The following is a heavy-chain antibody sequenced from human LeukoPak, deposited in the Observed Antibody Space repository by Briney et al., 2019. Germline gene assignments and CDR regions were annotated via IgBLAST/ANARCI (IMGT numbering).Heavy chain of an antibody. Sequence: GSLRLSCATPGITLSRHWMSWVRQGPGKGLEWVASIKEDGSEKYYVDSVKGRFSISRDDAKNSLHLQMNSLRGEDTAVYYCARDRFGGMDVWGKGTSVTVSS. D-gene: IGHD4-23*01. CDR1: GITLSRHW. CDR2: IKEDGSEK. V-gene: IGHV3-7*01. J-gene: IGHJ6*04. CDR3: ARDRFGGMDV.